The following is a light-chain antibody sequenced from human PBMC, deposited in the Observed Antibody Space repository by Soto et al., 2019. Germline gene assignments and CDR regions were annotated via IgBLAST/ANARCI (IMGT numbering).Light chain of an antibody. V-gene: IGLV1-40*01. CDR1: SSNIGAGYD. CDR2: ANK. Sequence: QSVLTQPPSVSGAPGQTVTISCTGSSSNIGAGYDVHWYQQLPGTAPKLLIYANKNRPAGVPDRFSASKSGTSASLAITGLQAADEAAYYCQHYDSSPSGYVFGTGTKLTVL. J-gene: IGLJ1*01. CDR3: QHYDSSPSGYV.